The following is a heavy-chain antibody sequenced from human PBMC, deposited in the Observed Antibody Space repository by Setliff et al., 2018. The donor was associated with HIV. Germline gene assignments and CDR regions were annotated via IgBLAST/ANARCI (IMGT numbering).Heavy chain of an antibody. D-gene: IGHD1-26*01. Sequence: GGSLRLSCAASGFTFSSYSMNWVRQAPGKGLVWVFGMNTDGSSTRYADSVKGRFTVSRDNSKNTLYLQMNSLRAEDTAVYYCAKWDLRWGQGTMVTV. V-gene: IGHV3-74*01. J-gene: IGHJ3*01. CDR3: AKWDLR. CDR1: GFTFSSYS. CDR2: MNTDGSST.